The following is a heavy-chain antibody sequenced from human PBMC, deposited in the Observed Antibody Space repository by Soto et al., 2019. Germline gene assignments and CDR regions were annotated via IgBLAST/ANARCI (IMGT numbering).Heavy chain of an antibody. J-gene: IGHJ4*02. CDR1: GYTFTTND. CDR2: MKPSTGDS. V-gene: IGHV1-8*01. D-gene: IGHD2-2*01. CDR3: ARGGPAAGFDL. Sequence: ASVKVSCKASGYTFTTNDIDWVRQASGQGLEWMGWMKPSTGDSGSAQDFQGRITMTRDTATSTAYMELSSLRSEDTAVYYCARGGPAAGFDLWGQGTLVTVSS.